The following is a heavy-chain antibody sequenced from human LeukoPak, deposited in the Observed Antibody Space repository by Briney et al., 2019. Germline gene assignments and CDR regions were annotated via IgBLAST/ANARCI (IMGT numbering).Heavy chain of an antibody. CDR3: ARGGPGYSYGIDY. D-gene: IGHD5-18*01. V-gene: IGHV1-69*04. J-gene: IGHJ4*02. CDR2: IIPILGIA. CDR1: GGTFSRSA. Sequence: ASVKVSCKASGGTFSRSAISWVRQAPGQGLEWMRRIIPILGIANYAQKFQGRVTITADKSTSTAYMELSSLRSEDTAVYYCARGGPGYSYGIDYWGQGTLVTVSS.